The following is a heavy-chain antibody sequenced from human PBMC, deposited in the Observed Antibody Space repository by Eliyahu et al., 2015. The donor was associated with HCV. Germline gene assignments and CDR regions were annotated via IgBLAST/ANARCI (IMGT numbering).Heavy chain of an antibody. CDR2: IYPGDSDT. CDR3: ARRDYVWGNYRYEALDI. J-gene: IGHJ3*02. V-gene: IGHV5-51*01. D-gene: IGHD3-16*02. Sequence: EVQLVQSGAEVKKPGESLKISCKGSGYRFTSYWIGWVRQMPGKGLEWMGIIYPGDSDTRYSPSFEGQVTISADKSISAAYLQWSSLKASDTAMYYCARRDYVWGNYRYEALDIWGQGTMVSVSS. CDR1: GYRFTSYW.